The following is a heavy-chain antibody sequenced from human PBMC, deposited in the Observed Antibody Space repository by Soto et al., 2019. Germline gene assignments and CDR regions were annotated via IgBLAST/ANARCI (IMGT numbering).Heavy chain of an antibody. CDR2: IVVGSGNT. Sequence: SVKVSCKASGFTFTSSAVQWVRQARGQRLEWIGWIVVGSGNTNYAQKFQERVTITRDMSTSTAYMELRSLRSDDTAVYYCARGVGSGSYYNQYNWFDPWGQGTLVTVSS. CDR1: GFTFTSSA. V-gene: IGHV1-58*01. CDR3: ARGVGSGSYYNQYNWFDP. J-gene: IGHJ5*02. D-gene: IGHD3-10*01.